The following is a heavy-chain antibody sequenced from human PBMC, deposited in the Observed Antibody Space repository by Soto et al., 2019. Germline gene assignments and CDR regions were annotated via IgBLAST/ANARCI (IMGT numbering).Heavy chain of an antibody. Sequence: SSETLSLTCTVSGGSISSYYWSWIRQPPGKGLEWIGYIYYSGSTNYNPSLKSRVTISVDTSKNQFSLKLSSVTAADTAVYYCARDSRGYDFWSGYASVSYGMDVWGQGTTVTVSS. V-gene: IGHV4-59*01. D-gene: IGHD3-3*01. CDR1: GGSISSYY. CDR2: IYYSGST. J-gene: IGHJ6*02. CDR3: ARDSRGYDFWSGYASVSYGMDV.